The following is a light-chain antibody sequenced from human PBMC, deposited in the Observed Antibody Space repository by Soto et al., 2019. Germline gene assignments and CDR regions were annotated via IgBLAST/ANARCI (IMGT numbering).Light chain of an antibody. CDR2: SAS. Sequence: DIQTTQSPSSLSASVGDRVTITCRASQSISNYLNWYQQKPGKAPKLLIYSASSLQSGVPSRFSGSGSGTDFTLTISRLEPEDFAVYYCQQYGSSAITFGQGTRLEI. J-gene: IGKJ5*01. V-gene: IGKV1-39*01. CDR1: QSISNY. CDR3: QQYGSSAIT.